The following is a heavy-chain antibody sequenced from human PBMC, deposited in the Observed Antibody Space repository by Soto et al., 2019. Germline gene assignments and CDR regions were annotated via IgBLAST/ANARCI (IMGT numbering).Heavy chain of an antibody. D-gene: IGHD1-26*01. CDR3: TTHEEGAPWAGGFDS. V-gene: IGHV3-23*01. CDR2: IRPGGDSS. CDR1: GFRFRTRA. J-gene: IGHJ5*01. Sequence: LRLSCAASGFRFRTRAMSWVRQAPGKGLEWVASIRPGGDSSYYADSVKGRFAVSRDNSNVTLYLQMDSLRVEDTAIYYCTTHEEGAPWAGGFDSWGQGTLVTVSS.